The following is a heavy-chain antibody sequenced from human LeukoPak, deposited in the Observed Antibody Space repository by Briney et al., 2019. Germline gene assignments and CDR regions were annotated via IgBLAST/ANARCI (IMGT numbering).Heavy chain of an antibody. J-gene: IGHJ2*01. CDR1: GFTLSNFG. V-gene: IGHV3-30*18. Sequence: GRSLRLSCTASGFTLSNFGMHWVRQAPGKGLEWVAVISDDGSNTFYADSVKGRFTISRDNSKNTLYLQLNSLRPEDTAVYYCAKDADTATIIYWYFDLWGRGTLVTVSS. CDR2: ISDDGSNT. CDR3: AKDADTATIIYWYFDL. D-gene: IGHD5-18*01.